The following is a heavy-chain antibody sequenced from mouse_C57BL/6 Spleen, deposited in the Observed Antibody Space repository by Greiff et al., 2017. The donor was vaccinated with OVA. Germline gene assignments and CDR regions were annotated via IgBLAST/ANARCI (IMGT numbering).Heavy chain of an antibody. CDR1: GFTFSDYG. V-gene: IGHV5-17*01. Sequence: EVQGVESGGGLVKPGGSLKLSCAASGFTFSDYGMHWVRQAPEKGLEWVAYISSGSSTIYDADTVKGRFTISRDNAKNTLFLQMTSLRSEDTAMYYCARETTGNYYAMDYWGQGTSVTVSS. D-gene: IGHD1-1*01. J-gene: IGHJ4*01. CDR3: ARETTGNYYAMDY. CDR2: ISSGSSTI.